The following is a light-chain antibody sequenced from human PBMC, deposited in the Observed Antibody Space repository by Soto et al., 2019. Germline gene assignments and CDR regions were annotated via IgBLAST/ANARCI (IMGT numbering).Light chain of an antibody. J-gene: IGLJ2*01. V-gene: IGLV1-44*01. CDR1: SSNIGTNT. CDR3: ATWDDSLNGVV. Sequence: QSVLTQPPSASGTPGQRVSISCSGGSSNIGTNTVNWYQHLPGTAPKLLIFSIDERPSGVPDRFSGSKSGTSASLAISGLQSDDEADYYCATWDDSLNGVVFGGGTKVTVL. CDR2: SID.